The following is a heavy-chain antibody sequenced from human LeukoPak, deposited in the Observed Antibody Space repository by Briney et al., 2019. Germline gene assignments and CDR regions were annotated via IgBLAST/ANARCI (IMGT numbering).Heavy chain of an antibody. D-gene: IGHD3-22*01. CDR3: ARLTLSSGYF. CDR2: INSDGSST. Sequence: GGSLRLSCAASGFTFSNYWMHWVRQAPGMGLVWVSRINSDGSSTSYADSVKGRFTISRDNAKNTLYLQMNSLRAEDTAVYYCARLTLSSGYFWGQGTLVTVSS. V-gene: IGHV3-74*01. J-gene: IGHJ4*02. CDR1: GFTFSNYW.